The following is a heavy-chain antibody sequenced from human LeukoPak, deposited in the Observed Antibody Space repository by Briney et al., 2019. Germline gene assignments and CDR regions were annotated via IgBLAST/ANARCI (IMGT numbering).Heavy chain of an antibody. V-gene: IGHV4-59*12. J-gene: IGHJ4*02. CDR1: GGSISSYY. CDR2: IYYSGST. Sequence: PSETLSLTCTVSGGSISSYYWSWIRQPPGKGLEWIGYIYYSGSTNYKSSLKSRVTISVDTSKNQFSLKLSSVTAADTAVYYCARGLREYYYGSGSYYNPPFGYWGQGTLVTVSS. CDR3: ARGLREYYYGSGSYYNPPFGY. D-gene: IGHD3-10*01.